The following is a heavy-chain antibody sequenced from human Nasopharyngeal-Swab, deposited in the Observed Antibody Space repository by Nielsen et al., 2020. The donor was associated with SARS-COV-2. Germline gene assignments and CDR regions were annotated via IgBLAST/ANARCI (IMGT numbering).Heavy chain of an antibody. Sequence: GGSLRLSCAASGFTFDDYAMHWVRQAPGKGLEWVSGISWNSGSIGYAYSVKGRFTISRDNAKNSLYLQMNSLRAEDTALYYCATLGGYSGYDSEYGMDVWGQGTTVTVSS. J-gene: IGHJ6*02. CDR2: ISWNSGSI. CDR1: GFTFDDYA. CDR3: ATLGGYSGYDSEYGMDV. D-gene: IGHD5-12*01. V-gene: IGHV3-9*01.